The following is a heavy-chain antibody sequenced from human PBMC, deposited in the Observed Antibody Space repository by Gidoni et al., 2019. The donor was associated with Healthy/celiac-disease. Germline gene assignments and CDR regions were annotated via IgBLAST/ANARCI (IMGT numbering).Heavy chain of an antibody. V-gene: IGHV2-5*01. CDR2: IYWNDDK. CDR1: GFSLSTSGVG. D-gene: IGHD7-27*01. CDR3: AHSTTLPNWGLTFDY. Sequence: QITLKESGPTLVKPTQTLTLTCTFSGFSLSTSGVGVGWIRQHPGKALEWLALIYWNDDKRYSPSLKSRLTITKDTSKNQVVLTMTNMDPVDTATYYCAHSTTLPNWGLTFDYWGQGTLVTVSS. J-gene: IGHJ4*02.